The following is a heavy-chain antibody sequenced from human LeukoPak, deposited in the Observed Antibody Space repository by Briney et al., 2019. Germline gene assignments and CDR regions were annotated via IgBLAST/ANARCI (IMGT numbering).Heavy chain of an antibody. CDR1: GFTFDDYG. CDR2: INWNGGST. CDR3: AREDSSGYYYVPGLLDY. D-gene: IGHD3-22*01. V-gene: IGHV3-20*04. Sequence: PGGSLRLSCAASGFTFDDYGMSWVRQAPGKGRECVSGINWNGGSTGYADSVRGRFTISRDNAKNSLYLQMNSLRAEDTALYYCAREDSSGYYYVPGLLDYWGQGTLVTVSS. J-gene: IGHJ4*02.